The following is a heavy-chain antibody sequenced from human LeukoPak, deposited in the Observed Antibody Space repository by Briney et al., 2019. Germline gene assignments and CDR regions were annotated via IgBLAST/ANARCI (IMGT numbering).Heavy chain of an antibody. D-gene: IGHD2-2*01. CDR3: AKGFEYQLL. CDR2: IRYDGSNK. Sequence: VRQAPXXXLEWVAFIRYDGSNKYYADSVKGRFTISRDNSKNTLYLQMNSPRAEDTAVYYCAKGFEYQLLWGQGTLVTVSS. V-gene: IGHV3-30*02. J-gene: IGHJ4*02.